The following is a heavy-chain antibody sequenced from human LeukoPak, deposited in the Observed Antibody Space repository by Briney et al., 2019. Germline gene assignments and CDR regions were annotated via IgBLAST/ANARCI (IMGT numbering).Heavy chain of an antibody. CDR3: AKDRHGDYTSDY. CDR1: GFIFGSYG. J-gene: IGHJ4*02. D-gene: IGHD4-17*01. V-gene: IGHV3-30*02. CDR2: TPYHGVSR. Sequence: PGGSLRLSCAASGFIFGSYGMHWVRQAPVKGLEWVAFTPYHGVSRYYTESVKGQFTISRDNSKSTLYLQMNSLRIEDTAVYYCAKDRHGDYTSDYWGQGTLVIVSS.